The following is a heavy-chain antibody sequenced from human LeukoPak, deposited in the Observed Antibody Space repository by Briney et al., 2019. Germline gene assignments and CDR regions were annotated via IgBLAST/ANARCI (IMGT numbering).Heavy chain of an antibody. V-gene: IGHV3-30-3*01. CDR2: ISFDGSN. D-gene: IGHD3-9*01. J-gene: IGHJ4*02. Sequence: TGKSLRLSCAASGFTFSSYAMHWVRQAPGKGLEWVAFISFDGSNNYADSVKGRFTISRDNSKNTLYLQMNSLRTEDTAVYYCAKAEGYDILTGLDYWGQGTLVTVSS. CDR1: GFTFSSYA. CDR3: AKAEGYDILTGLDY.